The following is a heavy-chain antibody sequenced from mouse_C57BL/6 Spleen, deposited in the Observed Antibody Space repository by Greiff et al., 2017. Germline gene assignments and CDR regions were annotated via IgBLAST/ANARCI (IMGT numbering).Heavy chain of an antibody. CDR3: ATSYYYGSSFWYFDV. D-gene: IGHD1-1*01. Sequence: VKLQQPGAELVMPGASVKLSCKASGYTFTSYWMHWVKQRPGQGLEWIGEIDPSDSYTNYNQKFKGKSTLTVDKSSSTAYMQLSSLTSEDSAVYYCATSYYYGSSFWYFDVWGTGTTVTVSS. CDR2: IDPSDSYT. V-gene: IGHV1-69*01. J-gene: IGHJ1*03. CDR1: GYTFTSYW.